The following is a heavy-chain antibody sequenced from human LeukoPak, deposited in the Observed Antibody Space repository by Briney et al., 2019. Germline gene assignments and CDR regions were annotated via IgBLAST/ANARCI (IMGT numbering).Heavy chain of an antibody. CDR3: ASSVIAVAGGFYYYYGMDV. J-gene: IGHJ6*02. D-gene: IGHD6-19*01. CDR1: GGSISSYY. Sequence: SETLSLTCTVSGGSISSYYWSWIRQPPGKGLEWIGYIYYSGSTNYNPSLKSRVTISVDTSKNQFSLKLSSLRSEDTAVYYCASSVIAVAGGFYYYYGMDVWGQGTTVTVSS. CDR2: IYYSGST. V-gene: IGHV4-59*01.